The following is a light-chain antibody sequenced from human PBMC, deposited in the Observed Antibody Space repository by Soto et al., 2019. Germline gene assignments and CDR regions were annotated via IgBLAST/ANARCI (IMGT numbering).Light chain of an antibody. CDR1: QSVSSY. CDR3: QQRSTWPRT. Sequence: ESVLTQSPATLYLSPGERATLSCRASQSVSSYLAWYQQKPGQAPRFLIYDASNRATGIPARFSGSGSGTDFTLTISSLDPEDFAVYFCQQRSTWPRTFGQGTKLEIK. CDR2: DAS. V-gene: IGKV3-11*01. J-gene: IGKJ1*01.